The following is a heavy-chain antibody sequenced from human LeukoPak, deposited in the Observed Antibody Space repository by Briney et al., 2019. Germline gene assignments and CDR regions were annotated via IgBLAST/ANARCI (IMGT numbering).Heavy chain of an antibody. Sequence: ASVKVSCKASGYTFTSYAMHWVRQAPGQRLEWMGWINAGNGNTKYSQKFQGRVAITRDTSASTAYMELSSLRSEDTAVYYCARADYDILTGPDYWGQGTLVTVSS. J-gene: IGHJ4*02. V-gene: IGHV1-3*01. D-gene: IGHD3-9*01. CDR3: ARADYDILTGPDY. CDR1: GYTFTSYA. CDR2: INAGNGNT.